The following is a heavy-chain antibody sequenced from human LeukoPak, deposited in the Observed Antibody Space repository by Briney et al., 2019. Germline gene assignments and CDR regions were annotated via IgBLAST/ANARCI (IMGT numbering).Heavy chain of an antibody. D-gene: IGHD3-22*01. Sequence: PSQTLSLTCTVSGGSISSGDYYWSWIRQPPGKGLEWIGYIYYSGSTYYNPSLKSRVTISVDPSNNQFSLNLRSVTAADTAVYYCARRPYYDGSGYLEWGQGTLLSVSS. V-gene: IGHV4-30-4*08. CDR2: IYYSGST. CDR1: GGSISSGDYY. CDR3: ARRPYYDGSGYLE. J-gene: IGHJ1*01.